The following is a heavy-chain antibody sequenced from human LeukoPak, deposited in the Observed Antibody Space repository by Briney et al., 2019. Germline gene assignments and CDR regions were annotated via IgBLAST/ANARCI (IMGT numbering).Heavy chain of an antibody. CDR3: ARDLYYYDSSGYCHFDY. J-gene: IGHJ4*02. V-gene: IGHV1-18*01. Sequence: GASVKVSCKASGYTFTSYGISWVRQAPGQGLEWMGWISAYNGITNYAQKLQGRVTMTTDTSTSTAYMELRSLRSDDTAVYYCARDLYYYDSSGYCHFDYWGQGTLVTVSS. CDR1: GYTFTSYG. CDR2: ISAYNGIT. D-gene: IGHD3-22*01.